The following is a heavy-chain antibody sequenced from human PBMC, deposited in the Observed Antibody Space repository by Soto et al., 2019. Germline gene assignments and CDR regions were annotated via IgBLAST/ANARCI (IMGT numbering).Heavy chain of an antibody. V-gene: IGHV3-23*01. J-gene: IGHJ4*02. CDR1: GFDFSGYA. CDR2: ITGGGTSI. CDR3: AKHQYSSAHYIDH. D-gene: IGHD4-4*01. Sequence: PGGSLRLSCAASGFDFSGYAMSWVRQAPGKGLQWVSVITGGGTSIYYAASVKGRFSIARDKSSNTLVLHMSSLRAEDTALYYCAKHQYSSAHYIDHCGQGTQVTVSS.